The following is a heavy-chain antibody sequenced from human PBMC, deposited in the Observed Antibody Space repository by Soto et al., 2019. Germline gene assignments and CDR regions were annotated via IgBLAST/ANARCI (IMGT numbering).Heavy chain of an antibody. CDR2: LSGSGTST. CDR3: AKATTNGGWFNPFDS. J-gene: IGHJ4*02. CDR1: GFSFVNYA. D-gene: IGHD6-19*01. Sequence: LRRSCAASGFSFVNYAMNWVRQAPGEGLEWVSGLSGSGTSTYYADSVKGRFTISRDNSRDTLFLQMNSLTADDTAVYYCAKATTNGGWFNPFDSWGQGALVTVSS. V-gene: IGHV3-23*01.